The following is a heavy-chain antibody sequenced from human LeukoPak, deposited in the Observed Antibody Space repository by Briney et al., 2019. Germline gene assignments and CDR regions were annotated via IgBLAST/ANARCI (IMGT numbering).Heavy chain of an antibody. V-gene: IGHV4-4*02. CDR1: GGSISSSNW. CDR3: ARNYGSGSYYFDY. J-gene: IGHJ4*02. D-gene: IGHD3-10*01. CDR2: IYHSGST. Sequence: PSETLSLTCAVSGGSISSSNWWSWVRQPPGKGLEWIGEIYHSGSTNYNPSLKSRVTISVDKSKSQFSLKLSSVTAADTAVYYCARNYGSGSYYFDYWGQGTLVTVSS.